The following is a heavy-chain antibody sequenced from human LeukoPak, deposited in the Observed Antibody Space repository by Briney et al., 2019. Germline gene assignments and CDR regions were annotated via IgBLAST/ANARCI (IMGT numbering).Heavy chain of an antibody. CDR2: ITSSSIHT. Sequence: PGGSLRLSCAASGFTFSTYNMNWVRQAPGKGLEWVSSITSSSIHTFYADSVKGRFTISRDNSKNTLYLQMNSLRAEDTAVYYCASRSGWRYFDYWGQGTLVTVSS. CDR1: GFTFSTYN. J-gene: IGHJ4*02. D-gene: IGHD6-19*01. CDR3: ASRSGWRYFDY. V-gene: IGHV3-21*04.